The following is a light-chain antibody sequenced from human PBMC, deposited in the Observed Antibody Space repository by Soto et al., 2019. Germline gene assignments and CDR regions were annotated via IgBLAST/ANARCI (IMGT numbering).Light chain of an antibody. Sequence: LTQPASVSGSPGQSITISCTGTSSDVGGYNYVSWYQQHPGKAPKLMIYEVSNRPSGVSNRFSGSKSGNTASLTISGLQAEDEADYYCSSYTSSSTPFVFGTGTKVTV. J-gene: IGLJ1*01. V-gene: IGLV2-14*01. CDR1: SSDVGGYNY. CDR2: EVS. CDR3: SSYTSSSTPFV.